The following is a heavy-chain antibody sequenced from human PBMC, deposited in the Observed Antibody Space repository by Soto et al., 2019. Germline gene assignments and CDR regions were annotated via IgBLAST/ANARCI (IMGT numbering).Heavy chain of an antibody. Sequence: QVQLQQSGPGLVKPSQTLSLTCAISGDSVSSNSAAWNWIRQSPSRGLEWLGRTYYRSKWYNDYAVSVKSRITIHPDTSKNQFSLQLNSVAPEDTAVYYCARENGYRGGLVLDYWGQGTLVTVSS. V-gene: IGHV6-1*01. D-gene: IGHD5-12*01. CDR1: GDSVSSNSAA. CDR3: ARENGYRGGLVLDY. J-gene: IGHJ4*02. CDR2: TYYRSKWYN.